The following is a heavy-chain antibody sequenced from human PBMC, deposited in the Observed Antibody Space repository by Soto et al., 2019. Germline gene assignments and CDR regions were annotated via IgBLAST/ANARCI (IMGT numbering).Heavy chain of an antibody. CDR1: GFTFSSYW. Sequence: EVQLVESGGGLVQPGGSLRLSCAASGFTFSSYWMSWVRQAPGKGLEWVANIKEDGSEKYYVDSVKGRFTISRDNAKNSLYLQMNSLRAEDTAVYYCARDGGYSSSWRNYYYGMGVWGQGTTVTVSS. CDR2: IKEDGSEK. CDR3: ARDGGYSSSWRNYYYGMGV. V-gene: IGHV3-7*03. D-gene: IGHD6-13*01. J-gene: IGHJ6*02.